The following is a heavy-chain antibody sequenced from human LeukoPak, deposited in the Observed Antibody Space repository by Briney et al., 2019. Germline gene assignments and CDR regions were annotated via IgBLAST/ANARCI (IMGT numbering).Heavy chain of an antibody. V-gene: IGHV3-74*01. CDR3: ATSRSAAPSD. CDR1: GFTFSNNW. J-gene: IGHJ4*02. CDR2: INSDGRTT. Sequence: GGSLRLSCAASGFTFSNNWMRWVRQVPGKGLVWVSRINSDGRTTSYVDSVKGRFTISRDNAKNTLYLQMNSLRVEDTAVYFCATSRSAAPSDSGQGTLVTASS. D-gene: IGHD6-25*01.